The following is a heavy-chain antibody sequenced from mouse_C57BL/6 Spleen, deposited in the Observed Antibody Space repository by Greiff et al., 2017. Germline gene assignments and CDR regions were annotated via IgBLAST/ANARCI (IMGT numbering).Heavy chain of an antibody. CDR1: GFTFSDYY. CDR3: ARGPPYDYDGDYAMDY. V-gene: IGHV5-16*01. D-gene: IGHD2-4*01. J-gene: IGHJ4*01. Sequence: EVKLVVSEGGLVQPGSSMKLSCTASGFTFSDYYMAWVRQVPEKGLEWVANINYDGSSTYYLDSLKSRFIISRDNAKNILYLQMSSLKSEDTATYYCARGPPYDYDGDYAMDYWGQGTSVTVSS. CDR2: INYDGSST.